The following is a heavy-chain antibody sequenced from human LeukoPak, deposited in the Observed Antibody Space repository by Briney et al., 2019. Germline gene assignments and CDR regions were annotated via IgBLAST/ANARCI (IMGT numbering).Heavy chain of an antibody. Sequence: GGSLRLSCAASGFNFRSHGMNWVRQAPGKGLEWVSYIIDSGSSIYYADSVKGRFTISRDNAKNSLYLQMNSLRAEDTAVYYCARDVATSGWATFYWGPGTLVTVSS. V-gene: IGHV3-48*01. CDR2: IIDSGSSI. D-gene: IGHD6-19*01. CDR3: ARDVATSGWATFY. CDR1: GFNFRSHG. J-gene: IGHJ4*02.